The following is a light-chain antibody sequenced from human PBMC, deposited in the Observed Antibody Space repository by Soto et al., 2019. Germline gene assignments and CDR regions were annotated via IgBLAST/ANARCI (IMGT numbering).Light chain of an antibody. CDR1: QSISSN. CDR3: QQYNTWRSLT. J-gene: IGKJ5*01. V-gene: IGKV3-15*01. Sequence: EIVMTQSPATLSVSPGERATLSCRASQSISSNLGWYQQRPGQAPRLLIYGASTRATGIPARFSGSGSGTAFTLTISSLQSEDFAVYYRQQYNTWRSLTFGQRPRLEMK. CDR2: GAS.